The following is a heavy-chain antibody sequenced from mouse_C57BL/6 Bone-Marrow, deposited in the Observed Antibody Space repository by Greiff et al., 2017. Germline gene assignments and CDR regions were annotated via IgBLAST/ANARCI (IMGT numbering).Heavy chain of an antibody. Sequence: QVQLKESGPGLVQPSQSLSITCTVSGFSLTSYGVHWVRQSPGKGLEWLGVIWSGGSTDYNAAFISRLSISKDNSKSQVFFKMNSLQADDTAIYYCASYYYGSSYVEFAYWGQGTLVTVSA. CDR2: IWSGGST. J-gene: IGHJ3*01. V-gene: IGHV2-2*01. CDR1: GFSLTSYG. D-gene: IGHD1-1*01. CDR3: ASYYYGSSYVEFAY.